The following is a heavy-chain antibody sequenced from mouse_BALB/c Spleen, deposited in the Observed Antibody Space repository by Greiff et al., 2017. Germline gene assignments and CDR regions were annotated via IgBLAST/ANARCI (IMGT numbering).Heavy chain of an antibody. CDR3: ARGRAARAPFAMDY. Sequence: VQLQQSGAELVKPGASVKLSCTASGFNIKDTYMHWVKQRPEQGLEWIGRIDPANGNTKYDPKFQGKATIKADTSSNTAYLQLSSLTSEDTAVYYCARGRAARAPFAMDYWGQGTSVTVSS. J-gene: IGHJ4*01. D-gene: IGHD3-1*01. V-gene: IGHV14-3*02. CDR2: IDPANGNT. CDR1: GFNIKDTY.